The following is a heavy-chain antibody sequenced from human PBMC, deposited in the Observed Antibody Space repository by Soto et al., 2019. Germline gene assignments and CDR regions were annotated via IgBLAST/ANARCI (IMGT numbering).Heavy chain of an antibody. CDR1: GFTFSSYS. D-gene: IGHD3-16*01. J-gene: IGHJ2*01. V-gene: IGHV3-48*02. CDR2: ISSSSSTI. Sequence: PWWSLRLSCAASGFTFSSYSMNLVRQAPGKGLEWVSYISSSSSTIYYADSVKGRFTISRDNSKNYLYLQMNSLRDEDTAVYSCARDPPPSFWYFDLWGRGTLVTVSS. CDR3: ARDPPPSFWYFDL.